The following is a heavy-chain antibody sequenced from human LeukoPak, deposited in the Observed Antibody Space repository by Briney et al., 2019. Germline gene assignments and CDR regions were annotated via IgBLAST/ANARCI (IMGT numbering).Heavy chain of an antibody. CDR2: IYYSGST. V-gene: IGHV4-39*07. J-gene: IGHJ3*02. Sequence: PSETLSLTCTVSGGSIRSSSYYWGWFRQPPGKGLEWIGSIYYSGSTYYNPSLKSRVTISVDTSKIQFSLKLSSVTAADTAVYYCAREETETYDSRHDAFDIWGQGKMVTGYS. D-gene: IGHD3-22*01. CDR1: GGSIRSSSYY. CDR3: AREETETYDSRHDAFDI.